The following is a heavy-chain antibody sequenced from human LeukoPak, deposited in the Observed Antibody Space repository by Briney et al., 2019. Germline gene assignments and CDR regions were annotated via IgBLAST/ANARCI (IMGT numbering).Heavy chain of an antibody. V-gene: IGHV1-69*06. CDR3: ARAQTGGGGSGSDWFDP. CDR2: IIPIFGTA. Sequence: SVKVSCKASGGTFSSYAISWVRQAPGQGLEWMGGIIPIFGTANYAQKFQGRVTITADKSTSTVYMEPSSLRSEDTAVYYCARAQTGGGGSGSDWFDPWGQGTLVTVSS. J-gene: IGHJ5*02. CDR1: GGTFSSYA. D-gene: IGHD3-10*01.